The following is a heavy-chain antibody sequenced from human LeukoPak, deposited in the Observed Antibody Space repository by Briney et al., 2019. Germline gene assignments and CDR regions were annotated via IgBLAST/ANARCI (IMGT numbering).Heavy chain of an antibody. D-gene: IGHD2-8*01. V-gene: IGHV6-1*01. Sequence: SQTLSLTCAISGDSVSSNSAAWNWIRQSPSRGLEWLGRTYYRSKWYNDYAVSVKSRITINPDTSKNQFSLQLNSVTPEDTAVYYCARDRGPTRYCTNGVCSDDAFDIWGQGTMVTVSS. J-gene: IGHJ3*02. CDR2: TYYRSKWYN. CDR3: ARDRGPTRYCTNGVCSDDAFDI. CDR1: GDSVSSNSAA.